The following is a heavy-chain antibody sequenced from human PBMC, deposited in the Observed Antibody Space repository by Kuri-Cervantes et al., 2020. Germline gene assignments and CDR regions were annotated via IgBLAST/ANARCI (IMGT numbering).Heavy chain of an antibody. J-gene: IGHJ5*02. D-gene: IGHD3-22*01. V-gene: IGHV1-18*01. CDR1: GYTFTAYG. CDR2: ISTYNGNT. CDR3: TTYYYDSSGYYGGFDP. Sequence: ASVKVSCKASGYTFTAYGISWVRQAPGQGLEWMGWISTYNGNTIYAQKFQDRVTMTTDTSTTTAYMELSSLRSEDAAVYYCTTYYYDSSGYYGGFDPWGQGTLVTVSS.